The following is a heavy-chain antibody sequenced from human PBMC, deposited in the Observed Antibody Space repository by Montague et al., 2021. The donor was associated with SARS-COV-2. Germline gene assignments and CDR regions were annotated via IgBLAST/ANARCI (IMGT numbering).Heavy chain of an antibody. V-gene: IGHV4-59*13. CDR3: ARDFDY. J-gene: IGHJ4*02. Sequence: SETLSLTCTVSGGSISSYYWSWIRQPPGKGLEWIGYMYYSGSTNYNPSLESRVTLSVDTSKNQFSLKLSSVTAADTAVYYCARDFDYWGQGTLVTASS. CDR1: GGSISSYY. CDR2: MYYSGST.